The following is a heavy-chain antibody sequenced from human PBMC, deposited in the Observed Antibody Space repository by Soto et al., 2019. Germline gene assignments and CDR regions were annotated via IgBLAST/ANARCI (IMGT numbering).Heavy chain of an antibody. CDR1: GDTFTNFG. CDR2: IATYNSNR. CDR3: ARVVRGVVNWFDP. V-gene: IGHV1-18*01. Sequence: HLVQSGPEVKKPGASITVSCKTSGDTFTNFGLSWVRQAPGQGLEWMGWIATYNSNRNYAQKFQGRLTLTTDTSTSTAYMELKNLVYDHTAVYYCARVVRGVVNWFDPWGQGTLVTVSS. J-gene: IGHJ5*02. D-gene: IGHD3-10*01.